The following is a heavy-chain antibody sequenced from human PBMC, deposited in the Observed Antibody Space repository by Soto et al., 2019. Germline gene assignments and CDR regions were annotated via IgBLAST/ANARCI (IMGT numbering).Heavy chain of an antibody. CDR3: ARRHRITTFGVVTQDY. J-gene: IGHJ4*02. CDR1: GGSISSSSYY. Sequence: SETLSLTCTVSGGSISSSSYYWGWIRQPPGKGLEWIGSIYYSGSTYYNPSLKSRVTISVDTSKNQFSLKLSSVTAADTAVYYCARRHRITTFGVVTQDYWGQGTLVTVSS. CDR2: IYYSGST. D-gene: IGHD3-3*01. V-gene: IGHV4-39*01.